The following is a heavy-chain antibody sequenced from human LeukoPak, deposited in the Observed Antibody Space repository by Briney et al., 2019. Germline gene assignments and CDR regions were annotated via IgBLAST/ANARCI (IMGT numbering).Heavy chain of an antibody. CDR1: GFSYHDYW. CDR3: ARDYHDSNGYYSNAFDH. D-gene: IGHD3-22*01. V-gene: IGHV3-74*01. J-gene: IGHJ4*02. Sequence: GGSLRLSCVASGFSYHDYWMHWVSKAPGKGQEWVSHNHRDGTISRYADSVKGRFTSSRDNAKNTLFLQMNSLTVGDTAVYYCARDYHDSNGYYSNAFDHWGQGSLLAVSS. CDR2: NHRDGTIS.